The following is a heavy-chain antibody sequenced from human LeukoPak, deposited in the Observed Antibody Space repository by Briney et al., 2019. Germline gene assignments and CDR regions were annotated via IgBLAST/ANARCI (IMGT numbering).Heavy chain of an antibody. V-gene: IGHV1-2*02. J-gene: IGHJ4*02. CDR3: ATGERLVPAAMWFDY. D-gene: IGHD2-2*01. Sequence: ASVKVSCKASGYTFTDYYMHWVRQAPGQGLEWMGWINPKSGGRSYAQRFQGRVTMTRDTSISTAYMELSRLRSDDTAVYYCATGERLVPAAMWFDYWGQGTVVTVSS. CDR1: GYTFTDYY. CDR2: INPKSGGR.